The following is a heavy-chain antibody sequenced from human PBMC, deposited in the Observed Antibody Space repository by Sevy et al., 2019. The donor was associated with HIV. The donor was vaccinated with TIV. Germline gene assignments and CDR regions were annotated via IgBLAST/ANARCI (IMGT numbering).Heavy chain of an antibody. CDR1: GGSISSGGYY. Sequence: SETLPLTCTVSGGSISSGGYYWSWIRQHPGKGLEWIGYIYYSGSTYYNPSLKSRVTISVDTSKNQFSLKLSSVTAADTAVYYCAREQTYYDFWSGYYFVRDWFDPWGQGTLVTVSS. CDR3: AREQTYYDFWSGYYFVRDWFDP. J-gene: IGHJ5*02. V-gene: IGHV4-31*03. CDR2: IYYSGST. D-gene: IGHD3-3*01.